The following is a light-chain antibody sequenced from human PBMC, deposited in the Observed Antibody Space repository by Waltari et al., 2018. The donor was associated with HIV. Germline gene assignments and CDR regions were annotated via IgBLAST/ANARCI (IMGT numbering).Light chain of an antibody. CDR1: QSISNW. J-gene: IGKJ2*01. CDR2: KAS. CDR3: QQYNSYSPYT. V-gene: IGKV1-5*03. Sequence: DIQMTQSPSTLSASGGDRVTITCRASQSISNWLAWYQQKPGKAPKLLIYKASSLESGVPSRFSGSGSGTEFTLTISSLQPDDFATYYCQQYNSYSPYTFGQGTKLEIK.